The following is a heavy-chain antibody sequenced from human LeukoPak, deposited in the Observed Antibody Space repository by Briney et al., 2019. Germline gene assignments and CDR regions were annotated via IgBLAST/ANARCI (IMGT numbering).Heavy chain of an antibody. J-gene: IGHJ4*02. D-gene: IGHD3-22*01. CDR1: GFTVVSSL. CDR3: ARGGSIDYYDSSGHRGVLDY. CDR2: ISSSSSYI. V-gene: IGHV3-21*01. Sequence: PGGSLRLSCAVSGFTVVSSLVSWVRQAPGKGLEWVSSISSSSSYIYYADSVKGRFTISRDNAKNSLYLQMNSLRAEDTAVYYCARGGSIDYYDSSGHRGVLDYWGQGTLVTVSS.